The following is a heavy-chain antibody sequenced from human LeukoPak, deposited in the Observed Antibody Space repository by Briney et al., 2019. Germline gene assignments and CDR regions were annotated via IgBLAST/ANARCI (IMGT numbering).Heavy chain of an antibody. Sequence: ASVKVSCKASGGTFSSYTISWVRQAPGQGLEWMGRIIPILGIANYAQKFQGRVTITADKSTSTAYMELSSLRSEDTAVYYCARAVCSSTSCYTNYFGYWGQGTLVTVSS. D-gene: IGHD2-2*02. CDR2: IIPILGIA. V-gene: IGHV1-69*02. CDR3: ARAVCSSTSCYTNYFGY. J-gene: IGHJ4*02. CDR1: GGTFSSYT.